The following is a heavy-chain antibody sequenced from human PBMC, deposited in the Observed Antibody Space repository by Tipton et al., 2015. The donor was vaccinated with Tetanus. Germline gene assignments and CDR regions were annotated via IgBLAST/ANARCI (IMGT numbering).Heavy chain of an antibody. CDR1: GYSFTSYW. D-gene: IGHD2-15*01. Sequence: EVQLVQSGAEVKKPGESLKISCKGSGYSFTSYWIGWVRQMPGKGLEWMGIIYPGDSDTRYSPPFQGQVTISAAKSISTAYLQWSSLKASDPAMYYCARQTTLARPYVVVVADAFDIWGQGTMVTVSS. CDR3: ARQTTLARPYVVVVADAFDI. J-gene: IGHJ3*02. CDR2: IYPGDSDT. V-gene: IGHV5-51*01.